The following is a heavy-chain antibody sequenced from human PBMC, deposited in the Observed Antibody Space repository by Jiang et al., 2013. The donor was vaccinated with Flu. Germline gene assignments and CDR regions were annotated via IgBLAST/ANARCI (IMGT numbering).Heavy chain of an antibody. D-gene: IGHD3-22*01. CDR3: ARVIRGILGYYDSSGYDY. CDR2: INPSGGST. J-gene: IGHJ4*02. Sequence: GAEVKKPGASVKVSCKASGYTFTSYYMHWVRQAPGQGLEWMGIINPSGGSTSYAQKFQGRVTMTRDTSTSTVYMELSSLRSEDTAVYYCARVIRGILGYYDSSGYDYWGQGTLVTVSS. V-gene: IGHV1-46*01. CDR1: GYTFTSYY.